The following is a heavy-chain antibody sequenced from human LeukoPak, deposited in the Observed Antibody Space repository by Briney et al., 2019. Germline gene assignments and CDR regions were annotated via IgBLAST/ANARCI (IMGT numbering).Heavy chain of an antibody. CDR3: SRETGYFSPFDY. V-gene: IGHV4-4*02. CDR2: ISLTGET. D-gene: IGHD3-9*01. CDR1: GGSVGSTSS. Sequence: SETLCLIYDLSGGSVGSTSSWCGVRQPPGQGLEWIGEISLTGETNYNPSLNGRVTMSLDKSRNQLSLKLTSVTAADTAIYYCSRETGYFSPFDYWGQGTLVIVPP. J-gene: IGHJ4*02.